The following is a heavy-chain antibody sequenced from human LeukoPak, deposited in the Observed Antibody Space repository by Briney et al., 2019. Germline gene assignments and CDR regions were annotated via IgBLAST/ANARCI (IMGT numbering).Heavy chain of an antibody. Sequence: GGALTHTRASSGFTFLHYVLDSVRPAPGKGLEWVGLIWFDGSSTYYADSVKGRFTISRDNSKKTLYLQMNSLRAEHTAVYYCARGGDSAEPAVDRWGQGALVTVSS. D-gene: IGHD2-21*02. V-gene: IGHV3-33*01. CDR1: GFTFLHYV. CDR2: IWFDGSST. CDR3: ARGGDSAEPAVDR. J-gene: IGHJ5*02.